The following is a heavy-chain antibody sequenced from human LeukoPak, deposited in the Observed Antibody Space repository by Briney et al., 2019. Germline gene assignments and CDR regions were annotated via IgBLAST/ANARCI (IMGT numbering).Heavy chain of an antibody. D-gene: IGHD2-15*01. V-gene: IGHV1-69*02. CDR3: ARGCSGGSCYFY. CDR2: IIPILGIA. CDR1: GGTFSSYT. J-gene: IGHJ4*02. Sequence: SVKVSCKASGGTFSSYTISWVRQAPGQGLEWMGRIIPILGIANYAQKFQGRVTITADKSTSTAYMELSSLRSEDTAVYYCARGCSGGSCYFYWGQGTLVSVSS.